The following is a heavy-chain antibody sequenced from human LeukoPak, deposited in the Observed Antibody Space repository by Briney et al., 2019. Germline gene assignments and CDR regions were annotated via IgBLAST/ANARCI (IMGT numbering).Heavy chain of an antibody. CDR3: ARPTRYSYGSGGSYGMDV. Sequence: ASVTVSCKASGYTFTSYGISWVRQAPGQGLEWMGWISAYNGNTNYAQKFQGRVTITADESTSTAYMELSSLRSEDTAVYYCARPTRYSYGSGGSYGMDVWGQGTTVTVSS. J-gene: IGHJ6*02. D-gene: IGHD5-18*01. V-gene: IGHV1-18*04. CDR2: ISAYNGNT. CDR1: GYTFTSYG.